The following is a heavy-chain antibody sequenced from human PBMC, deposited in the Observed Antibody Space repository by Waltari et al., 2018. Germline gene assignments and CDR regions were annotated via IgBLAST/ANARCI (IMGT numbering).Heavy chain of an antibody. V-gene: IGHV4-39*01. Sequence: QLQLQESGPGLVKPSETLSLTCSVSGGPITSNRHYWVWIRQAPGQGLEWIGTMSYSGATYSSPSLNSRVTIYRDTSKNQLSLKLASMTAADTAVYYCATYLGASLGTAAFDVWGQGTMVTVSS. CDR1: GGPITSNRHY. CDR2: MSYSGAT. CDR3: ATYLGASLGTAAFDV. J-gene: IGHJ3*01. D-gene: IGHD1-1*01.